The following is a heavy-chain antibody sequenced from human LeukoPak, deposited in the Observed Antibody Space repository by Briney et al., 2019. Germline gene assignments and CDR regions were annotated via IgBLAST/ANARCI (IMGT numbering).Heavy chain of an antibody. CDR2: ISWYDDK. J-gene: IGHJ4*02. Sequence: SGPTLVNPPQTLTLTCTLSGVSLSTSGVGVGWIRQPPGKALEWLALISWYDDKRYSPSLRSRLTITKDTSKNQVVLTMTNMDPVDTATYYCAHRLTNSGSYHFDYWGQGTLVTVSS. CDR1: GVSLSTSGVG. CDR3: AHRLTNSGSYHFDY. D-gene: IGHD1-26*01. V-gene: IGHV2-5*01.